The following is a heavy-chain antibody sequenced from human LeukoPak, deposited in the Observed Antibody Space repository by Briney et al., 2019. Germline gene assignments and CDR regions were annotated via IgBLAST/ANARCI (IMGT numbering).Heavy chain of an antibody. Sequence: GGSLRLSCAASGFTFSSYRMNWVRQAPGKGLEWVSYISGSSSTIYYADSVKGRFTISRDNAKNSLYLQMNSLRAEDTAVYYCARDRGVRGPWGQGTLVTVSS. CDR1: GFTFSSYR. D-gene: IGHD3-10*01. CDR2: ISGSSSTI. J-gene: IGHJ4*02. CDR3: ARDRGVRGP. V-gene: IGHV3-48*01.